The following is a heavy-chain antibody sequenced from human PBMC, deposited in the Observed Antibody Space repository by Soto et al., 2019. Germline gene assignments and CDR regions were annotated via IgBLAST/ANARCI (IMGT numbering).Heavy chain of an antibody. J-gene: IGHJ4*02. CDR3: ARHQTSIRYDFDY. Sequence: QLQLQESGPGLVKPSETLSLTCTVSGGSISSSSDYWGWIRQPPGQGLEWIGSIYYSGNTYSNPSLKSRVTISVDTSKNQFSLKLSSVTAADTAVYYWARHQTSIRYDFDYWGQGTLVTVSS. V-gene: IGHV4-39*01. D-gene: IGHD4-17*01. CDR2: IYYSGNT. CDR1: GGSISSSSDY.